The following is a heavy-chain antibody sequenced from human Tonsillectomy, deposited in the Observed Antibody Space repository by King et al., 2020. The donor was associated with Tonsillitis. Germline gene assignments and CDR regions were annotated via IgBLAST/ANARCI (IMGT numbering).Heavy chain of an antibody. D-gene: IGHD6-13*01. Sequence: VQLVESGGGVVQPGRSLRLSCAASGFTFSSNGMHWVRQAPGKRLEWVALIWYDGTNEYYADSVKGRFTISRDNSKNTLYLQMNSLRVEDTAVYYCARDGFLGQLDACDIWGQGTMVTVSS. J-gene: IGHJ3*02. CDR1: GFTFSSNG. V-gene: IGHV3-33*01. CDR2: IWYDGTNE. CDR3: ARDGFLGQLDACDI.